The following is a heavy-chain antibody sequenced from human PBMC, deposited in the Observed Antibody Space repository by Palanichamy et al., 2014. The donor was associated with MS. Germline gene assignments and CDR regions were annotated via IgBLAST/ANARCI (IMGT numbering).Heavy chain of an antibody. CDR2: IYWDDDK. CDR3: AHRPIVAASGNWFDP. D-gene: IGHD6-13*01. CDR1: GFSLSTFGVG. V-gene: IGHV2-5*02. J-gene: IGHJ5*02. Sequence: QITLKESGPTLVKPTQTLTLTCTFSGFSLSTFGVGVGWIRQPPGKALEWLALIYWDDDKRYSPSLKSRLTITKDTSKNQVVLTMTNMDPVDTATYYCAHRPIVAASGNWFDPWGQGTLATVSS.